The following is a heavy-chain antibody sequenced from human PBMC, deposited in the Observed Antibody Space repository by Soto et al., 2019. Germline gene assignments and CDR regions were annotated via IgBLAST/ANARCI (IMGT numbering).Heavy chain of an antibody. CDR2: IDPSDSYI. D-gene: IGHD2-15*01. Sequence: VESLKISCKESEYIFTTYYINWCRQMPGKVLEWMGRIDPSDSYINYSPSLQGHVTFSVDKSITTAYLQWNSLKASDTAMYYCARQGSYWFDPWGQGTLVTVSS. V-gene: IGHV5-10-1*01. J-gene: IGHJ5*02. CDR3: ARQGSYWFDP. CDR1: EYIFTTYY.